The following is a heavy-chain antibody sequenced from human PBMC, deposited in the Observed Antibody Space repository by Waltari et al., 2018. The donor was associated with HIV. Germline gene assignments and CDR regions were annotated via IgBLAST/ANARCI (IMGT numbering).Heavy chain of an antibody. CDR3: ASYGSRYSRYYYGMDV. CDR1: GFTFSSYW. J-gene: IGHJ6*02. Sequence: EVQLVESGGGLVQPGGSLRLSCAASGFTFSSYWMSWVLQAPGKGLEWVANIKQDGSEKYDGDSGKGRFTISRDNAKNSLYLQMNSLRAEDTAVYYCASYGSRYSRYYYGMDVWGQGTTVTVSS. V-gene: IGHV3-7*01. CDR2: IKQDGSEK. D-gene: IGHD2-15*01.